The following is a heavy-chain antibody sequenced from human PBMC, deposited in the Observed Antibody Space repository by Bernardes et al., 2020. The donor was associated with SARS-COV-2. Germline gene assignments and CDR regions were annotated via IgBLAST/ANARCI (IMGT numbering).Heavy chain of an antibody. CDR3: AKGYFGIELLHALDI. D-gene: IGHD1-26*01. V-gene: IGHV3-23*01. CDR2: ITGNGDIT. Sequence: GGSLRLSCAASGFSFSNSAMSWVRQAPGRGLEWVSVITGNGDITYYADSVKGRFTISRDNSKNTLYLQMNSLRAEDTAIYYCAKGYFGIELLHALDIWGQGTKETVSS. J-gene: IGHJ3*02. CDR1: GFSFSNSA.